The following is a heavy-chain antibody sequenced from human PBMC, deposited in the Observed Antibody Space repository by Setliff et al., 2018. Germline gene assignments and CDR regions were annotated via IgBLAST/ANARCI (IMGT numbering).Heavy chain of an antibody. D-gene: IGHD3-10*01. CDR1: NGSISISDFY. Sequence: PSETLSLTCTVSNGSISISDFYWGWIRQSPGKGLEGIGSIYYTGDTWYKQSLEGRVTISVDTSKNQFSLGLTSVTAADTAVYYCARQAGLRGFYGSNSLYYFDFWGRGTLVTVS. CDR2: IYYTGDT. J-gene: IGHJ4*01. V-gene: IGHV4-39*01. CDR3: ARQAGLRGFYGSNSLYYFDF.